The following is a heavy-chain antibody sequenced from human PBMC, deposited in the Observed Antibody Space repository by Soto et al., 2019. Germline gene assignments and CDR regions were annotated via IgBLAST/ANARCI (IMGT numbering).Heavy chain of an antibody. V-gene: IGHV3-7*03. D-gene: IGHD3-3*01. CDR3: ARGNYDFWSGYYYFDY. CDR1: GFTFSSYW. CDR2: IKQDGSEK. J-gene: IGHJ4*02. Sequence: GGSLRLSCAASGFTFSSYWMSWVRQAPGKGLEWVANIKQDGSEKYYVDSVKGRFTISRDNAKNSLYLQMNSLRAEDTAVYYGARGNYDFWSGYYYFDYWGQGTLVTVSS.